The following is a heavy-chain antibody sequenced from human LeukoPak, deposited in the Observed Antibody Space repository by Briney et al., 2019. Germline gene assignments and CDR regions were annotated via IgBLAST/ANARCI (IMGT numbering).Heavy chain of an antibody. J-gene: IGHJ6*02. CDR1: GGSISSYY. CDR3: ARDRRYSRYAPYGMDV. Sequence: SETLSLTCTVSGGSISSYYWSWIRQPPGNGLEWIGYIYYSGSTNYNPSLKSRVTISVDTSKNQFSLKLSSVTAADTAVYYCARDRRYSRYAPYGMDVWGQGTTVTVSS. CDR2: IYYSGST. V-gene: IGHV4-59*01. D-gene: IGHD5-12*01.